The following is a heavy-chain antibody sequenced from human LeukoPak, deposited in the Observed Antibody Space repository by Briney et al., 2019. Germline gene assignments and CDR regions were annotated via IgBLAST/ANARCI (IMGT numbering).Heavy chain of an antibody. J-gene: IGHJ4*02. V-gene: IGHV3-7*01. Sequence: GGSLRLSCAASGFTFSSCWMSWVRQAPGKGLEWVANIKQDGSEKYYVDSVKGRFTISRDNAKNSLYLQMNSLRAEDTAVYYCARDFVPDHRWGQGTLVTVSS. CDR1: GFTFSSCW. D-gene: IGHD1-14*01. CDR2: IKQDGSEK. CDR3: ARDFVPDHR.